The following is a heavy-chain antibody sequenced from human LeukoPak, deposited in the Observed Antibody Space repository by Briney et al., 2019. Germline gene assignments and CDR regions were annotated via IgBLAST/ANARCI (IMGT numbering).Heavy chain of an antibody. CDR2: IYHSGSP. D-gene: IGHD3-22*01. V-gene: IGHV4-4*02. CDR3: ARDYVTMIANAFDI. Sequence: SGTLSLTCAVSGGSISSSNWWSWARQPPGKGLEWIGEIYHSGSPNYNPSLKSRVTISVDKSKNQFSLKLSSVTAADTAVYYCARDYVTMIANAFDIWGQGTMVTVSS. J-gene: IGHJ3*02. CDR1: GGSISSSNW.